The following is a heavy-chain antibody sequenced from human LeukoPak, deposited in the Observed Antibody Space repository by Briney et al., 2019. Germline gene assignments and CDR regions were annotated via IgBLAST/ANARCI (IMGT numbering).Heavy chain of an antibody. V-gene: IGHV1-24*01. CDR3: ARGLNPLVVPAASNGY. Sequence: ASVKVSCKVSGYTLTELSMHWVRQAPGKGLEWMGGFDPEDGETIYAQKFQGRVTMTEDTSTDTAYMELSSLRSEDTAVYYCARGLNPLVVPAASNGYWGQGTLVTVSS. CDR2: FDPEDGET. D-gene: IGHD2-2*01. J-gene: IGHJ4*02. CDR1: GYTLTELS.